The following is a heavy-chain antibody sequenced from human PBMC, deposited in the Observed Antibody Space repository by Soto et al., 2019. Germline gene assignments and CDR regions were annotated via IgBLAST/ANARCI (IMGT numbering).Heavy chain of an antibody. Sequence: LRLSCAASGFSFNSYEMNWVRQSPGKGLEFVSYIDTRATTITYAESVKGRFAISRDNAKNSLFLQMNRLRAEDTAVYYCARGVGLSGKYYALDIWGQGTMVTVSS. CDR3: ARGVGLSGKYYALDI. CDR2: IDTRATTI. V-gene: IGHV3-48*03. J-gene: IGHJ3*02. CDR1: GFSFNSYE. D-gene: IGHD1-26*01.